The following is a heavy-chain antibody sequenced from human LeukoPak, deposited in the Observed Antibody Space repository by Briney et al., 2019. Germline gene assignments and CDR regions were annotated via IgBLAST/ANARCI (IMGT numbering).Heavy chain of an antibody. CDR1: GFTFSTYS. D-gene: IGHD3-22*01. J-gene: IGHJ4*02. CDR3: ARDPPYYDSSGYYYDY. V-gene: IGHV3-21*01. CDR2: ISGSSIYI. Sequence: GGSLRLSCAASGFTFSTYSMNWVRQAPGKGLEWVSSISGSSIYIYYADSVKGRFTISRDNAKNSLYLQMNSLRAEDTAVYYCARDPPYYDSSGYYYDYWGQGTLVTVSA.